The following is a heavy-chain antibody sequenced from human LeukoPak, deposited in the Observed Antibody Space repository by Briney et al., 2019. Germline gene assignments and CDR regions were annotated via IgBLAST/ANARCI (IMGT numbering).Heavy chain of an antibody. CDR1: GFTFSSYA. CDR3: AKDAARGDFWSGYYTGMLI. J-gene: IGHJ4*02. CDR2: ISGSGGST. D-gene: IGHD3-3*01. V-gene: IGHV3-23*01. Sequence: QAGGSLRLSCAASGFTFSSYAMSWARQATGKGLEWVSAISGSGGSTYYADSVKGRFTISRDNSKNTLYLQMNSLRAEDTAVYYCAKDAARGDFWSGYYTGMLIWGQGTLVTVSS.